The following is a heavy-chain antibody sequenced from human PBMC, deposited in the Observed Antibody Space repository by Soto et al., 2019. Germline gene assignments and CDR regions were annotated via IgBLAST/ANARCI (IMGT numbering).Heavy chain of an antibody. CDR3: ARGVDRLLDEY. CDR2: IYYSGST. CDR1: CVSLNAYF. V-gene: IGHV4-59*01. J-gene: IGHJ4*02. D-gene: IGHD3-22*01. Sequence: TLSLTFTVSCVSLNAYFCTWIRQPPGKGLEWICYIYYSGSTNYNPSLKIRVSISLHKSKNQFTLKLSSVTAAGKAVYYCARGVDRLLDEYWGQGRLVTVSS.